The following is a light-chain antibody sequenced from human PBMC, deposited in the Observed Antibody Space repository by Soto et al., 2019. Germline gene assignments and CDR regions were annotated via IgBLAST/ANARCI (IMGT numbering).Light chain of an antibody. CDR1: SSNIGGNT. J-gene: IGLJ2*01. CDR3: AAWDDSLNVVL. V-gene: IGLV1-44*01. CDR2: DNN. Sequence: QPVLTQPPSASGTPGQRVTISCSGSSSNIGGNTVNWYQQLPGTAPKLLIYDNNQRPSGVPDRFSGSKSGTSASLAIRGLQSEDEADYICAAWDDSLNVVLFGGGTKLTVL.